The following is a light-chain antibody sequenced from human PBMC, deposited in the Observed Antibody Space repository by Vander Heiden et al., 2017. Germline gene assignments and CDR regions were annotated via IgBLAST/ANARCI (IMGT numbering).Light chain of an antibody. CDR2: DAS. V-gene: IGKV3-11*01. Sequence: EIVLTQSPATLSLSPGERATLSCRASQSVSSYLAWYQQKPGQAPRLLIYDASNRATGIPARFSGSGSGTDFTLTISILEPEDFAVYYCQQRSNWPKAFGQGTRMXIK. J-gene: IGKJ5*01. CDR3: QQRSNWPKA. CDR1: QSVSSY.